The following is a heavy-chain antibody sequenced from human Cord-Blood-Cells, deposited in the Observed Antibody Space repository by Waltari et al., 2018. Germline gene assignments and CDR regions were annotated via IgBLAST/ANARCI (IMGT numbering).Heavy chain of an antibody. CDR3: ARDEGANYDSSGYFDY. V-gene: IGHV1-2*02. Sequence: QVQLVQSGAEVKKPGASVKVSCKASGYTFTGYSMHWVRQAAGQGLEWMGWINPNSGGTNYAQKFQGRVTMTRDTSISTAYMELSRLRSDDTAVYYCARDEGANYDSSGYFDYWGQGTLVTVSS. CDR2: INPNSGGT. J-gene: IGHJ4*02. CDR1: GYTFTGYS. D-gene: IGHD3-22*01.